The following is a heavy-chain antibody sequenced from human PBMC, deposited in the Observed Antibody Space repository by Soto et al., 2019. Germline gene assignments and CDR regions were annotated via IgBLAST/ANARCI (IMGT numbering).Heavy chain of an antibody. D-gene: IGHD3-16*01. Sequence: SETLSLTCAVYGGSFSGYYWSWIRQPPGKGLEWIGEINHSGSTNYNPSLKSRVTISVDTSKNQFSLKLSSVTAADTAVYYCARHPDVGGVSLIDYWGQGTLVTVSS. V-gene: IGHV4-34*01. CDR1: GGSFSGYY. J-gene: IGHJ4*02. CDR3: ARHPDVGGVSLIDY. CDR2: INHSGST.